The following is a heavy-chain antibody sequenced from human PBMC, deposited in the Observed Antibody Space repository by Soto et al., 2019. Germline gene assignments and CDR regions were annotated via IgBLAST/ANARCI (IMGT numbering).Heavy chain of an antibody. D-gene: IGHD1-26*01. CDR3: ARGRYGEWELLDWYFDL. CDR2: IIPIFGTA. J-gene: IGHJ2*01. CDR1: GGTFSSYA. V-gene: IGHV1-69*01. Sequence: QVPLVQSGAEVKKPGSSVKVSCKASGGTFSSYAISWVRQAPGQGLEWMGGIIPIFGTANYAQKFQGRVTITADESTSTAYMELSSLRSEDTAVYYCARGRYGEWELLDWYFDLWGRGTLVTVSS.